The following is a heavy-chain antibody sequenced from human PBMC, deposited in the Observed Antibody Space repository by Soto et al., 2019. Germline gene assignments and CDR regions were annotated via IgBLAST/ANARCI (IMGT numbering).Heavy chain of an antibody. CDR1: GFTFSDYY. CDR3: ARYSYRRYFDWLTPDFDY. V-gene: IGHV3-11*01. Sequence: GGSLRLSCAASGFTFSDYYMSWIRQAPGKGLEWVSYISSSGSTIYYADSVKGRFTISRDNAKNSLYLQMNSLRAEDTAVYYCARYSYRRYFDWLTPDFDYWGQGTLVTVSS. CDR2: ISSSGSTI. J-gene: IGHJ4*02. D-gene: IGHD3-9*01.